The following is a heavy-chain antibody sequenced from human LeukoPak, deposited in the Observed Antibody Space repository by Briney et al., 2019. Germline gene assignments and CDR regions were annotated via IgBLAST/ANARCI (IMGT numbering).Heavy chain of an antibody. D-gene: IGHD3-10*01. Sequence: ASVKVSCKASGYTFTSYGISWVRQAPGQGLEWMGWISAYNGNTNYAQKLQGRVIMTTDTSTSTAYMELRSLRSDDTAVYYCARVHYGSGSYYNGYYYYMDVWGKGTTVTVSS. CDR3: ARVHYGSGSYYNGYYYYMDV. CDR1: GYTFTSYG. CDR2: ISAYNGNT. J-gene: IGHJ6*03. V-gene: IGHV1-18*01.